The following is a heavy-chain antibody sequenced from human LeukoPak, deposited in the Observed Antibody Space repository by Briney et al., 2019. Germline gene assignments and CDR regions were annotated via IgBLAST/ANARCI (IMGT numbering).Heavy chain of an antibody. CDR3: ARAVVAVAGPPHYFDY. J-gene: IGHJ4*02. CDR1: GDSVSSNSAA. CDR2: TYYRSKWYN. D-gene: IGHD6-19*01. Sequence: SQTLSLTCAISGDSVSSNSAAWNWIRQSPSRGLEWLGRTYYRSKWYNDYAVSVKSRITINPDTSKNQFSLQQNSVTPEDTAVYYCARAVVAVAGPPHYFDYWGQGTLVTVSS. V-gene: IGHV6-1*01.